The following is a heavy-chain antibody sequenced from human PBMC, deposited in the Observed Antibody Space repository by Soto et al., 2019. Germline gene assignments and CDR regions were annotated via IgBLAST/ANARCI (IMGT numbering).Heavy chain of an antibody. V-gene: IGHV4-59*08. Sequence: FPPFTVSGGSISSYHWSWIRQPPGKGLEWIGYIYYSGSTNYNPSLKSRVTISVDTSKNQFSLKLNSMTAADTAVYYCARHNYGSGSTYFDYWGQGTLVTVSS. CDR3: ARHNYGSGSTYFDY. J-gene: IGHJ4*02. CDR1: GGSISSYH. D-gene: IGHD3-10*01. CDR2: IYYSGST.